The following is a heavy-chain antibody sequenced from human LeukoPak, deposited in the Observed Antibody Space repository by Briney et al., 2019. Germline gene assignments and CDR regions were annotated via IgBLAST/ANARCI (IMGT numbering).Heavy chain of an antibody. CDR3: ARHPEGMDV. V-gene: IGHV4-59*08. Sequence: PSETLSLTCTVSGGSISSYYWSWIRQPPGKGLEWIGYIYYSGSTNYNPSLKSRVAISVDTSKSQFSLKLSSVTAADTAVYYCARHPEGMDVWGQGTTVTVSS. CDR1: GGSISSYY. J-gene: IGHJ6*02. CDR2: IYYSGST.